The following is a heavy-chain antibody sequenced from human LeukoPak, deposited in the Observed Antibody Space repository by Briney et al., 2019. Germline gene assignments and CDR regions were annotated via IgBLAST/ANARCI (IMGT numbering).Heavy chain of an antibody. CDR2: ISGSGGST. CDR1: GFTFSSYG. Sequence: GGSLRLSCAASGFTFSSYGMSWVRQAPGKGLEWVSAISGSGGSTYYADSVKGRFTISRDNSKNTPYLQTNSLRAEDTAVYYCARVWYYYYYMDVWGKGTTVTISS. D-gene: IGHD3-16*01. V-gene: IGHV3-23*01. CDR3: ARVWYYYYYMDV. J-gene: IGHJ6*03.